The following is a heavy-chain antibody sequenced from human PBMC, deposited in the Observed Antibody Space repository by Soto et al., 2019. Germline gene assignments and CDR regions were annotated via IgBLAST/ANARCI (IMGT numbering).Heavy chain of an antibody. CDR3: ARFRKKGSSGYYYYLIDV. V-gene: IGHV4-31*03. CDR2: IYYSGST. Sequence: SETLSLTCTVSGGSISSGGYYWSWIRQHPGKGLEWIGYIYYSGSTYYNPSLKSRVTISVDTSKNQFSLKLSSVTAADTAVYYCARFRKKGSSGYYYYLIDVSGQRTTVTVSS. D-gene: IGHD6-6*01. CDR1: GGSISSGGYY. J-gene: IGHJ6*02.